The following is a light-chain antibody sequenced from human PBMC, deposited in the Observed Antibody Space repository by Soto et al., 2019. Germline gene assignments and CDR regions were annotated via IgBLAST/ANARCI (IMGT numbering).Light chain of an antibody. J-gene: IGLJ7*01. V-gene: IGLV1-44*01. Sequence: QSVLTQPPSASGTPGQRVTISCSGSSSNIGSNTVNWYRQLPGTAPKLLMYSNDQRPSGVPDRFSGSKSGTSASLAISGLQSEDEADYYCAAWDDSLSGAVFGGGTQLTVL. CDR3: AAWDDSLSGAV. CDR2: SND. CDR1: SSNIGSNT.